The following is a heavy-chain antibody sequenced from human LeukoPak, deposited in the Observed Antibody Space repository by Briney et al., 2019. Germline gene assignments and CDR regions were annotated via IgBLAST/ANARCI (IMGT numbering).Heavy chain of an antibody. CDR2: IDYSGNT. Sequence: PSETQSLSCTVSGGSFSSYYWTWIRQPPGKGLEWIAYIDYSGNTNYSPSLKSRVTISVDTSRNQFSLKLSSVTAADTAVYYCARVGSWYYFDYWGQGTPVTVSS. CDR1: GGSFSSYY. D-gene: IGHD6-19*01. J-gene: IGHJ4*02. V-gene: IGHV4-59*01. CDR3: ARVGSWYYFDY.